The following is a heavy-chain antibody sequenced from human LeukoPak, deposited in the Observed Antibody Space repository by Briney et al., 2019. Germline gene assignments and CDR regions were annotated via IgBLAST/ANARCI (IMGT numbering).Heavy chain of an antibody. D-gene: IGHD5/OR15-5a*01. V-gene: IGHV6-1*01. CDR2: TYYRYKWYY. J-gene: IGHJ6*03. Sequence: SQTLSLTCAISGDSVSSNSAAWNWIRQSPSRGLEWLGRTYYRYKWYYDYATSVKGRITINPDTSKNQLFLQLSSVTSEDTAVYYCAQSYSVRLVPESYYYFYVDVWGKGTTITVSS. CDR3: AQSYSVRLVPESYYYFYVDV. CDR1: GDSVSSNSAA.